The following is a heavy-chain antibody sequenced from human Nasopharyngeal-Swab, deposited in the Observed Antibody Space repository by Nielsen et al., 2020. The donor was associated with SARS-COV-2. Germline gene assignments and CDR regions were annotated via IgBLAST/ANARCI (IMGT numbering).Heavy chain of an antibody. V-gene: IGHV4-34*01. J-gene: IGHJ6*03. CDR3: ARAQEEDMVTGYFLPGMGVMDV. Sequence: WIRQPPGKGLEWIGEINHSGSTNYNPSLKSRVTISVDTSKNQFSLKLSSVTAADTAGYYWARAQEEDMVTGYFLPGMGVMDVWGKGTTVTVSS. D-gene: IGHD3-9*01. CDR2: INHSGST.